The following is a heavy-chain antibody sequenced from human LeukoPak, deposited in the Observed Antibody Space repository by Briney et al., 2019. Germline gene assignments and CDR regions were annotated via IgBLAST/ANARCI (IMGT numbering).Heavy chain of an antibody. CDR2: ISAYNGNI. V-gene: IGHV1-18*01. D-gene: IGHD3-22*01. CDR1: GYTFTSYG. CDR3: AREPDRHYYDSSGKSMDV. J-gene: IGHJ6*02. Sequence: WASVKVSCKASGYTFTSYGTSWVRQAPGQGLEWMGWISAYNGNINYAQKLQGRVTMTTDTSTSTAYMELRSLRSDDTAVYYCAREPDRHYYDSSGKSMDVWGQGTTVTVSS.